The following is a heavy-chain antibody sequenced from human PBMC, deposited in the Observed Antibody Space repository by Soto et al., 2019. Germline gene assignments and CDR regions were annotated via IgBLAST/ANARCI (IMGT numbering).Heavy chain of an antibody. Sequence: QVQLVHSGAEVTKPGASVKVSCKVSGYSFTSNYINWVRQAPGQGLEWMGIINASGGSTSYAQKLQGRVTVTRDTSTSTVYMELSSLRFEDTAVYYCARGYYDFDYWGQGTLVTVSS. CDR3: ARGYYDFDY. V-gene: IGHV1-46*01. CDR1: GYSFTSNY. CDR2: INASGGST. J-gene: IGHJ4*02. D-gene: IGHD3-22*01.